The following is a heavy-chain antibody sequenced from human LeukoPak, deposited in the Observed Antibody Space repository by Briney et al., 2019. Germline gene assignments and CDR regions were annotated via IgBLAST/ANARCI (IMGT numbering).Heavy chain of an antibody. CDR3: AKGITMVRGGHDY. D-gene: IGHD3-10*01. J-gene: IGHJ4*02. CDR1: GFTFSSYG. CDR2: IRYDGSNK. Sequence: HSGGSLRLSCAASGFTFSSYGMHWVRQAPGKGLEWVAFIRYDGSNKYYADSEKGRFTISRDNSKNTLYLQMNSLRAEDTAVYYCAKGITMVRGGHDYWGQGTLVTVSS. V-gene: IGHV3-30*02.